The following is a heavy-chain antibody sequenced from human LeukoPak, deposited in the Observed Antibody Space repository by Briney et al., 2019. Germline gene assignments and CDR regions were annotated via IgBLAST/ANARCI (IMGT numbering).Heavy chain of an antibody. V-gene: IGHV3-30*18. J-gene: IGHJ4*02. Sequence: PGGSLRLSCAASGFTFSSYGMHWVRQAPGKGLEWVAVISYDGSNKYYADSVKGRFTISRDNSKNTLYLQMNSLRAEDTAVYYCAKERGYSYGYTEDYWGQGTLVTVSS. D-gene: IGHD5-18*01. CDR2: ISYDGSNK. CDR3: AKERGYSYGYTEDY. CDR1: GFTFSSYG.